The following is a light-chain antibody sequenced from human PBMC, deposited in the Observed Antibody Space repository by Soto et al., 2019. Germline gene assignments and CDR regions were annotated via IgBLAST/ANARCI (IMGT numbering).Light chain of an antibody. CDR2: DAS. CDR3: QQYNSYSRT. Sequence: DIQMTQSPSTLSASVGDRVTITCRASQSISSWLAWYQQKPGKAPKLLIYDASSLESGVPSRFSGSGSGTEFTFTISSLQTDDFATYYCQQYNSYSRTFGQGTKVEIK. J-gene: IGKJ1*01. CDR1: QSISSW. V-gene: IGKV1-5*01.